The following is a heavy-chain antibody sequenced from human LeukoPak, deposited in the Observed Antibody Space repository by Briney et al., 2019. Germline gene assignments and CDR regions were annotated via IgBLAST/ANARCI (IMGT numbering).Heavy chain of an antibody. J-gene: IGHJ4*02. CDR3: AKLKGRIGYGDLTDY. D-gene: IGHD4-17*01. Sequence: GGSLRLSCVASGFTFSSYAMSWVRQAPGKGLEWVSAISGSGGSTYYADSVKGRFTISRDNSKNTLYLQMNSLRAEDTAVYYCAKLKGRIGYGDLTDYWGQGTLVTVSS. CDR1: GFTFSSYA. V-gene: IGHV3-23*01. CDR2: ISGSGGST.